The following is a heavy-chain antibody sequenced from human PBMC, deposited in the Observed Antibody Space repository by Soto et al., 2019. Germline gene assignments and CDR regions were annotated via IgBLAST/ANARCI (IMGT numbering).Heavy chain of an antibody. Sequence: EAQLVESGGGLVQPGGSLRLSCAASGFTFSNYEMHWVRQAPGKGLEYVSGISNNGAHTDYAKAVKGRFTLSRDNSENTLYLQMGSLRAEDMALYYCARRGYGSRWPHVYMDVWGKGTTVTVSS. J-gene: IGHJ6*03. CDR3: ARRGYGSRWPHVYMDV. D-gene: IGHD6-13*01. V-gene: IGHV3-64*01. CDR1: GFTFSNYE. CDR2: ISNNGAHT.